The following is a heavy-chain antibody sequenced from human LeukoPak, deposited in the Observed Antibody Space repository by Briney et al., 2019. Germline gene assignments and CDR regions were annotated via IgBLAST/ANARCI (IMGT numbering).Heavy chain of an antibody. CDR1: GGSISRSSYY. V-gene: IGHV4-39*01. Sequence: PSETLSLTCTVSGGSISRSSYYWGWIHQPPGKGLEWIVSIYYSGSTYYNPSLYYNPSLKSRVTMSVDTSKNQFSLKLSSVTAADTAVYYCARLSHYYSMDVWGQGTTVTVSS. J-gene: IGHJ6*02. CDR3: ARLSHYYSMDV. CDR2: IYYSGSTYYNPSL.